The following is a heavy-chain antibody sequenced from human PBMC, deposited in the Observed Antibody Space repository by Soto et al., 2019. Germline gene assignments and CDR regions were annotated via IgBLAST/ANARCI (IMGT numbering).Heavy chain of an antibody. D-gene: IGHD2-21*02. J-gene: IGHJ4*02. CDR2: IIPILGIA. V-gene: IGHV1-69*02. Sequence: QVQLVQSGAEVKKPGSSVKVSCKASGGTFSSYTISWVRQAPGQGLEWMGRIIPILGIANYAQKFQGRVTITADKSTRTDYMELSSLRSEDTAVYYCASARSCGGDCSPFDYWGQGPLVNVSS. CDR3: ASARSCGGDCSPFDY. CDR1: GGTFSSYT.